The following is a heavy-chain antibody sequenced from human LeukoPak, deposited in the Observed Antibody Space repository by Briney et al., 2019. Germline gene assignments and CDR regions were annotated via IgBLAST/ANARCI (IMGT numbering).Heavy chain of an antibody. J-gene: IGHJ4*02. CDR1: GFTFSSYW. Sequence: GGSLRLSCAASGFTFSSYWMHWVRQAPGKGLVWVSRINSDGSSTSYADSVKGRFTISRDNAKNTLCLQMNSLRAEDTAVYYCARDSGYDYYFDYWGQGTLVTVSS. CDR2: INSDGSST. CDR3: ARDSGYDYYFDY. V-gene: IGHV3-74*01. D-gene: IGHD5-12*01.